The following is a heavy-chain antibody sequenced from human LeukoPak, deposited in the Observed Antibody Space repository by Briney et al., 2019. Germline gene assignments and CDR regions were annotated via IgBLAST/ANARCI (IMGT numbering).Heavy chain of an antibody. V-gene: IGHV3-74*01. J-gene: IGHJ4*02. CDR2: INSDGSST. CDR1: GFTFSSYW. D-gene: IGHD6-19*01. CDR3: ARRAVAGYYFDY. Sequence: GGSLRLSCAASGFTFSSYWMHWVRQAPGKGLVWVSRINSDGSSTSYADSVKGRFTISRDNAKNTLYLQMNSLRAEDTAVYYCARRAVAGYYFDYWGQGTLVTVSS.